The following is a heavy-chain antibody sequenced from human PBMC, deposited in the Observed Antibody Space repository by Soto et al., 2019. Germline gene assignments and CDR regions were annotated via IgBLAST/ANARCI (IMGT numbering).Heavy chain of an antibody. CDR1: GHTFTNYA. J-gene: IGHJ4*02. CDR2: INAGNGNT. CDR3: AIAEAGPIDY. V-gene: IGHV1-3*01. D-gene: IGHD6-13*01. Sequence: VASVKVSCKASGHTFTNYAMHWVRQAPGQRLEWMGWINAGNGNTKYSQKFQGRVTITRDTSASTAYMEVSSLRSEDTAVYYCAIAEAGPIDYWGQGTLVTVSS.